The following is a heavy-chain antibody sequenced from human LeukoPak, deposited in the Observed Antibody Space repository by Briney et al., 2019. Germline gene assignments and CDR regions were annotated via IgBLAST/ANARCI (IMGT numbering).Heavy chain of an antibody. D-gene: IGHD3-9*01. Sequence: GGSLRLSCAASGFTFSSYAMSWVRQAPGKGLEWVSAISGSGGNTYYADSVKGRFTISRDNSENTLYLQMNSLRAEDTAVYYCATDPILTGYYSTFDYWGQGTLVTVSS. CDR2: ISGSGGNT. J-gene: IGHJ4*02. CDR1: GFTFSSYA. CDR3: ATDPILTGYYSTFDY. V-gene: IGHV3-23*01.